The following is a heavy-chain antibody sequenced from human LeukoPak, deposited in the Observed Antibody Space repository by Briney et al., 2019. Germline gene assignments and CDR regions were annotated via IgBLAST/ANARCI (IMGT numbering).Heavy chain of an antibody. J-gene: IGHJ6*02. D-gene: IGHD6-13*01. Sequence: SETLSLTCTVSGGSISSGGYYWSWIRQHPGKGLEWIGYIYYSGSTYYNPSLKSRVTISVDTSKNQFSLELSSVTAADTAVYYCARAGIAAAYYYYYGMDVWGQGTTVTVSS. CDR1: GGSISSGGYY. V-gene: IGHV4-31*03. CDR3: ARAGIAAAYYYYYGMDV. CDR2: IYYSGST.